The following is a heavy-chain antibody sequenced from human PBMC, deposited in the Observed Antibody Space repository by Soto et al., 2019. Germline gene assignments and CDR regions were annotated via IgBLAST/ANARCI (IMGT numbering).Heavy chain of an antibody. J-gene: IGHJ3*01. CDR3: ATDSTGYYSDAFDV. Sequence: QLQESGPGLVKPSETLSLTCTVSGAAMSRYYWSWVRQSPGKGLEWIGYIYNTGTTDYNPSLKSRVTISVERSKFQFSLKLTSVTAADTAVYYCATDSTGYYSDAFDVWGQGARVIVSS. CDR2: IYNTGTT. V-gene: IGHV4-59*03. D-gene: IGHD3-22*01. CDR1: GAAMSRYY.